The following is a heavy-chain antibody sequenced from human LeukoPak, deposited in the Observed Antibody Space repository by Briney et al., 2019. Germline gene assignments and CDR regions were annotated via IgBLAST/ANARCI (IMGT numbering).Heavy chain of an antibody. CDR2: IRYDGSNK. V-gene: IGHV3-30*02. J-gene: IGHJ4*02. D-gene: IGHD5-18*01. Sequence: PGGSLRLSCAASGFTFSSYGMHWVRQAPGKGLEWVAFIRYDGSNKYYADSVKGRFTISRDNSKNTLYLQMNSLRAEDTAVYYCAKDVDSYGLPPSFDYWGQGTLVTVSS. CDR3: AKDVDSYGLPPSFDY. CDR1: GFTFSSYG.